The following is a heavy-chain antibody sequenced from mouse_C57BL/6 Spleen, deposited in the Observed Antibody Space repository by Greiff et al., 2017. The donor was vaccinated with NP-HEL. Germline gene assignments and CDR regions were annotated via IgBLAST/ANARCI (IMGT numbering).Heavy chain of an antibody. CDR3: ARRRIYYYGSSYVNYAMDY. J-gene: IGHJ4*01. D-gene: IGHD1-1*01. CDR1: GFTFSDYG. Sequence: EVQVVESGGGLVKPGGSLKLSCAASGFTFSDYGMHWVRQAPEKGLEWVAYISSGSSTIYYADTVKGRFTISRDNAKNTLFLQMTSLRSEDTAMYYCARRRIYYYGSSYVNYAMDYWGQGTSVTVSS. CDR2: ISSGSSTI. V-gene: IGHV5-17*01.